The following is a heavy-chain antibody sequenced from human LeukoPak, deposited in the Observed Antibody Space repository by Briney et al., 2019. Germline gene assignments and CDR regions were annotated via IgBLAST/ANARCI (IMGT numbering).Heavy chain of an antibody. J-gene: IGHJ4*02. CDR3: AKVVGATIFDY. CDR2: ISGSGGST. CDR1: GFMFSSNW. Sequence: PGGSLRLSCAASGFMFSSNWMSWVRQAPGKGLEWVSAISGSGGSTYYADSMKGRFTISRDNSKNTLYLQMNSLRAEDTAVYYCAKVVGATIFDYWGQGTLVTVSS. V-gene: IGHV3-23*01. D-gene: IGHD1-26*01.